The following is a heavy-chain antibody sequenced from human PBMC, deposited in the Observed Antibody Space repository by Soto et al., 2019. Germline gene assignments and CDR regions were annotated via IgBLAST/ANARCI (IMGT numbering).Heavy chain of an antibody. D-gene: IGHD3-22*01. Sequence: QVQLVQSGAEVKKPGASVKVSCKASGYTFTSYGISWVRQAPGQGLEWMGWISAYNGNTNYAQRLQGRVTMTTDTSTSTAYMELRSLRSDDTAVYYCARVLGDYYDAGGNWFDPWGQGTLVTVSS. CDR1: GYTFTSYG. J-gene: IGHJ5*02. CDR3: ARVLGDYYDAGGNWFDP. V-gene: IGHV1-18*01. CDR2: ISAYNGNT.